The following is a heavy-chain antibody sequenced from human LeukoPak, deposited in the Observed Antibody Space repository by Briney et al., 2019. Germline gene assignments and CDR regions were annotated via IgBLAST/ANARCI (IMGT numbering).Heavy chain of an antibody. CDR1: GFTVSTTY. CDR3: ARRGDGGRSFDY. CDR2: IYVDGRT. Sequence: GGSLRLSCAASGFTVSTTYMSWVRQAPGKGLEWVSLIYVDGRTYYADSVKGRFTISRDNSKNTLYLQVNSLRAEDTAVYYCARRGDGGRSFDYWGQGTLATVSS. J-gene: IGHJ4*02. D-gene: IGHD4-23*01. V-gene: IGHV3-53*01.